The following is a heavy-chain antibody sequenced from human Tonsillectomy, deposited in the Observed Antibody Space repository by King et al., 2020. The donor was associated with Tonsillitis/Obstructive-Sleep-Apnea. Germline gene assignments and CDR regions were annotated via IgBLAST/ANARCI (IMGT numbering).Heavy chain of an antibody. V-gene: IGHV2-5*02. CDR3: AHQTWETPKYCSSPNCYHWFDP. CDR2: IYWDDVK. Sequence: TLKESGPTLVRPTQTLTLTYPLSGFSLTTSGVGVGWIRLPPGKALEWLALIYWDDVKRCSPSLESRLTITKGTSRNQVVLTMTNMDPVDTATYYCAHQTWETPKYCSSPNCYHWFDPWGQGILVTVSS. D-gene: IGHD2-2*01. J-gene: IGHJ5*02. CDR1: GFSLTTSGVG.